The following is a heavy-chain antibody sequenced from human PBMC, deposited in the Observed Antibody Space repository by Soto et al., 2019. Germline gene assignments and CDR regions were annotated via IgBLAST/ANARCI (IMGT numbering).Heavy chain of an antibody. D-gene: IGHD3-22*01. CDR3: ARGIGLYDSSGYLVW. CDR1: GGSISSGGYY. Sequence: SETLSLTCTVSGGSISSGGYYWSWIRQHPGKGLEWIGYIYYSGSTYYNPSLKSRVTISVDTSKNQFSLKLSSVTAADTAVYYCARGIGLYDSSGYLVWWGQGTLVT. CDR2: IYYSGST. V-gene: IGHV4-31*03. J-gene: IGHJ4*02.